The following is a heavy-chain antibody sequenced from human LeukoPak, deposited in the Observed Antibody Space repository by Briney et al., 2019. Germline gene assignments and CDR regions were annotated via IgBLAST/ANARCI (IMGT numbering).Heavy chain of an antibody. V-gene: IGHV3-74*01. D-gene: IGHD5-12*01. J-gene: IGHJ4*02. CDR2: ANGDASST. CDR1: GFTFSNHW. CDR3: ARGRGSGYDGRFFDY. Sequence: HRGSLRLSCAASGFTFSNHWMHWVRQAPGKGLVWVSRANGDASSTNYADSVKGRFTISRDNTKNTLYLQMNSLRAEDTAVYYCARGRGSGYDGRFFDYWGQGTLVTVSS.